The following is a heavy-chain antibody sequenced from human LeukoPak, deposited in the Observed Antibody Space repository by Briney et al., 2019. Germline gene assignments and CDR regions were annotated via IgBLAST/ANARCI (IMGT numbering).Heavy chain of an antibody. J-gene: IGHJ5*02. CDR2: INAGNGNT. CDR1: GYTFTSYI. V-gene: IGHV1-3*01. Sequence: HVASVKVSCKASGYTFTSYIMHWVRQAPGQRLEWMGWINAGNGNTKYSQKFQGRVTITRDTSASTAYMELSSLRSEDTAVYYCARDSRSIVVVPAATSGWFDPWGQGTLVTVSS. CDR3: ARDSRSIVVVPAATSGWFDP. D-gene: IGHD2-2*01.